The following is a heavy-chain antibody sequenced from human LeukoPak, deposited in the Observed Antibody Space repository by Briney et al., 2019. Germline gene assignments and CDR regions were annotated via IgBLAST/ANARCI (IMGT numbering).Heavy chain of an antibody. CDR2: FSWNSGSI. CDR1: GCTSDDYA. D-gene: IGHD3-22*01. V-gene: IGHV3-9*02. Sequence: GRSLRPSCAASGCTSDDYAMRWVRQAAGNRLGWVSGFSWNSGSIGYADSVKGRFTSSRDNAKNSLYLQMNSLKAEDTALYYCAKDYYDSSGYPYFDYWGRGTLVTVSS. CDR3: AKDYYDSSGYPYFDY. J-gene: IGHJ4*02.